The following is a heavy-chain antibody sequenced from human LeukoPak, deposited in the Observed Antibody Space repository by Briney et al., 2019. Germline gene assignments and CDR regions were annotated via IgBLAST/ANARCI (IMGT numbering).Heavy chain of an antibody. CDR2: ISSSSSTI. V-gene: IGHV3-48*01. D-gene: IGHD2-2*02. CDR3: ARAPNYCSSTSCYNFDY. CDR1: GFTFSSYS. J-gene: IGHJ4*02. Sequence: GGSLRLSCAASGFTFSSYSMNWVRQAPGKGLEWVSYISSSSSTIYYADSVKGRFTISRDNAKNSLYLQMNSLRAEDTAVYYCARAPNYCSSTSCYNFDYWGQGTLVTVSS.